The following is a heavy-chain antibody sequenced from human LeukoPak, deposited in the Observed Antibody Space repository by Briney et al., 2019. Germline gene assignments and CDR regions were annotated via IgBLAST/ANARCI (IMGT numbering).Heavy chain of an antibody. CDR3: ARHIGYSAWNPDY. CDR2: IYPYDSET. CDR1: GYSFTGFW. V-gene: IGHV5-51*01. J-gene: IGHJ4*02. Sequence: GESLKISCKASGYSFTGFWIGWVRQMPGKGLEWMGIIYPYDSETRYSPSFQGQVTISADKSISTAYLQWSSLKASDTAMYYCARHIGYSAWNPDYWGQGSLVTVSS. D-gene: IGHD5-18*01.